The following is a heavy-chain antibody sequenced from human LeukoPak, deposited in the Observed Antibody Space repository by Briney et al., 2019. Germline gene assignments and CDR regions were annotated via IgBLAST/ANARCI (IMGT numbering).Heavy chain of an antibody. CDR3: ARGHCSSTSCYADYYGMDV. D-gene: IGHD2-2*01. Sequence: SVKVSCKASGGTFSSYAISWVRQASGQGLEWMGGIIPIFGTANYAQKFQGRVAITADESTSTAYMELSSLRSEDTAVYYCARGHCSSTSCYADYYGMDVWGKGTTVTVSS. J-gene: IGHJ6*04. CDR1: GGTFSSYA. V-gene: IGHV1-69*13. CDR2: IIPIFGTA.